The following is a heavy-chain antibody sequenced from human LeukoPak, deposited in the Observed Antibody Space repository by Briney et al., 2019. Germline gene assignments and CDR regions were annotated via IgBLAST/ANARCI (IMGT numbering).Heavy chain of an antibody. CDR2: ISANNGET. CDR1: GYTFTNYG. CDR3: ARVPPSAHQLLSSDY. D-gene: IGHD2-2*01. Sequence: ASVTLSFTASGYTFTNYGISWVRQAPGQGLELMAWISANNGETRYAQNLQSRLTITTDTSTSTAYMELRSLRPDDTAVYYCARVPPSAHQLLSSDYWGQGTQVTVSS. J-gene: IGHJ4*02. V-gene: IGHV1-18*04.